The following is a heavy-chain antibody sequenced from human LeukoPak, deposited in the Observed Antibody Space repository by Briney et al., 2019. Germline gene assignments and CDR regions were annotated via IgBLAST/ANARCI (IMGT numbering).Heavy chain of an antibody. D-gene: IGHD6-19*01. CDR1: GFTFSSYA. CDR2: ISYDGSNK. J-gene: IGHJ4*02. CDR3: ASPSSPSVIAVAVFDY. Sequence: GGSLRLSCAASGFTFSSYAMHWVRQAPGKGLEWVAVISYDGSNKYYADSVKGRFTIPRDNSKNTLYLQMNSLRAEDTAVYYCASPSSPSVIAVAVFDYWGQGTLVTVSS. V-gene: IGHV3-30-3*01.